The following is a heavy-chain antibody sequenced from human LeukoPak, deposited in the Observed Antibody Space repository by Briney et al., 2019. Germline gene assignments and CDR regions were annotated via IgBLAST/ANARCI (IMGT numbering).Heavy chain of an antibody. D-gene: IGHD3-22*01. Sequence: GDSLKISCKGSGYSFTSYWIGWVRQMPGKGLEWMGIIYPGDSDTRYSPSFQGQVTISADKSISTAYLQWSSLKASDTAMYYCARLYYYDSSGYYYKTFDIWGQGTMVTV. J-gene: IGHJ3*02. CDR3: ARLYYYDSSGYYYKTFDI. CDR2: IYPGDSDT. V-gene: IGHV5-51*01. CDR1: GYSFTSYW.